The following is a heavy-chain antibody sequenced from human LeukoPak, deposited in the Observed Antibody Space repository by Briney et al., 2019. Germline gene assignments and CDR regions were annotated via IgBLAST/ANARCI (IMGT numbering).Heavy chain of an antibody. CDR2: INHSGST. D-gene: IGHD3-10*01. Sequence: PSETLSLTCAVYGGSFSGYYWSWIRQPPGKGLEWIGEINHSGSTNYNPSLKSRVTISVDTSKNQFSLKLSSVTAADTAVYYCARLSTIMVRADFDYWGQGTLVTVSS. CDR3: ARLSTIMVRADFDY. V-gene: IGHV4-34*01. CDR1: GGSFSGYY. J-gene: IGHJ4*02.